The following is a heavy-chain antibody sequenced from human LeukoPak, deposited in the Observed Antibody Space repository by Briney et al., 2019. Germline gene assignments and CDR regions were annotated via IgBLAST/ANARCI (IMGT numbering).Heavy chain of an antibody. Sequence: GGSLRLSCAASGFTFSSYWMSWVRQAPGKGLEWVSAISGSGGSTYYADSVKGRFTISRDNSKNTLYLQMNSLRAEDTAVYYCAKDGVWFGDLSDSNSGDYWGQGTLVTVSS. CDR3: AKDGVWFGDLSDSNSGDY. CDR1: GFTFSSYW. J-gene: IGHJ4*02. V-gene: IGHV3-23*01. D-gene: IGHD3-10*01. CDR2: ISGSGGST.